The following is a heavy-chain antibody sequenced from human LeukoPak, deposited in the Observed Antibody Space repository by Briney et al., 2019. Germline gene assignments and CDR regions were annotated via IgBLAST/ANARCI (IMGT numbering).Heavy chain of an antibody. D-gene: IGHD1-26*01. CDR3: ARMGGGGYYFDY. V-gene: IGHV3-48*03. J-gene: IGHJ4*02. Sequence: GGSLRLSCAASGFTFSIYEMNWVRQAPGKGLEWVSCITSSGSTIFYADSVKGRFTISRDNAKNSLYLQMNSLRAEDTAVYYCARMGGGGYYFDYWGQGTLVTVCS. CDR2: ITSSGSTI. CDR1: GFTFSIYE.